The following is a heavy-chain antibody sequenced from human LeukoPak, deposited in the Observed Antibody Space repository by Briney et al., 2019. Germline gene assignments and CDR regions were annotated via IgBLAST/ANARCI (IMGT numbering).Heavy chain of an antibody. Sequence: SETLSLTCAVYGGSFSGYYWSWIRQPPGKGLEWIGEINHSGSTNYNPSLKSRVTISVDTSKNQFSLKLSSVTAADTAVYYCARSLHYYDSSGSLHDYWGQGTLVTVSS. D-gene: IGHD3-22*01. V-gene: IGHV4-34*01. CDR3: ARSLHYYDSSGSLHDY. CDR1: GGSFSGYY. CDR2: INHSGST. J-gene: IGHJ4*02.